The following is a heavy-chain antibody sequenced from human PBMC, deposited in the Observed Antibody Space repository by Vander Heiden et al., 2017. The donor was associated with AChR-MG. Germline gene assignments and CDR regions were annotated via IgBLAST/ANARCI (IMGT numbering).Heavy chain of an antibody. J-gene: IGHJ4*02. CDR1: GFTFSSYA. V-gene: IGHV3-30-3*01. Sequence: QVQLVESGGGVVQPGRPLRLSCAVPGFTFSSYAMHWVRQAAGKGLEWVAVRSYDGSKKYYADSVKGRFTISRDNSKNTLYLQMNSLRAEDTAVYYCARDQAAAGMIFDYWGQGTLVTVSS. CDR2: RSYDGSKK. CDR3: ARDQAAAGMIFDY. D-gene: IGHD6-13*01.